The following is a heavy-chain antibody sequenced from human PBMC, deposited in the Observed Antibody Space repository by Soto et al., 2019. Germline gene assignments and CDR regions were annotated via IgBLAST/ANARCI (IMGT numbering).Heavy chain of an antibody. Sequence: PVKGSCKTSGGSFSGFINCPSNWVRQAPGQGLEWMGGIVPNVGTVNYAQKFRGKVTITADKSTGTAYMELSSLRSEDTALYYCARRDTSGFLRYFDNWGQGTQVTVSS. CDR3: ARRDTSGFLRYFDN. CDR2: IVPNVGTV. CDR1: GGSFSGFINCP. V-gene: IGHV1-69*06. J-gene: IGHJ4*02. D-gene: IGHD3-3*01.